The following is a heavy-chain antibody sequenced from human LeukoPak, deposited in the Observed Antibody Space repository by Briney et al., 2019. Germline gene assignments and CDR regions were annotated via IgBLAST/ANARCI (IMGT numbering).Heavy chain of an antibody. CDR3: AKRGVVIRVILVGFHKEAYYFDS. CDR2: ISDSGGIT. J-gene: IGHJ4*02. D-gene: IGHD3-22*01. CDR1: GITLSNYG. Sequence: GGSLRLSCAVPGITLSNYGMSWVRQAPGKGLEWVAGISDSGGITKYADSVKGRFTISRDNSKNTLYLQMSSLRAEDTAVYFCAKRGVVIRVILVGFHKEAYYFDSWGQGALVTVSS. V-gene: IGHV3-23*01.